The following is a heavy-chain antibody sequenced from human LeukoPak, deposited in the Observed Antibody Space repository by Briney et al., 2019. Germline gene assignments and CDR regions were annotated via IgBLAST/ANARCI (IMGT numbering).Heavy chain of an antibody. Sequence: ASVKVSCKASGYTFTGYYMHWVRQAPGQGLEWMGWVNPNSGGTNYAQKFQGRVTMTRDTSISTAYMELSSLRSDDTAVYYCASRQWDSSSWYVNYWGQGTLVTVSS. CDR3: ASRQWDSSSWYVNY. V-gene: IGHV1-2*02. CDR1: GYTFTGYY. D-gene: IGHD6-13*01. CDR2: VNPNSGGT. J-gene: IGHJ4*02.